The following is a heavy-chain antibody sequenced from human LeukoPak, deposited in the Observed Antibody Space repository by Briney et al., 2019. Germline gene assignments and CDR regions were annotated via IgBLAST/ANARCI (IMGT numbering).Heavy chain of an antibody. Sequence: GGSLRLSCAASGFTFSDYYMSWIRQAPGKGLEWVSYISSSGSTIYYADSVKGRFTISRDNAKNSLYLQMNSLRAEDTAVYYCARRANLYYYYYGMDVWGQGTTVTVSS. CDR1: GFTFSDYY. D-gene: IGHD2-8*01. J-gene: IGHJ6*02. V-gene: IGHV3-11*04. CDR2: ISSSGSTI. CDR3: ARRANLYYYYYGMDV.